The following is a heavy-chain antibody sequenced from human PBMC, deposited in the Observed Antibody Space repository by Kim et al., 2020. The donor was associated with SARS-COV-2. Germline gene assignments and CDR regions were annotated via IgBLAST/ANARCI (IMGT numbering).Heavy chain of an antibody. CDR1: GGSFSGYY. V-gene: IGHV4-34*01. D-gene: IGHD5-18*01. Sequence: SETLSLTCAVYGGSFSGYYWSWIRQPPGKGLEWIGEINHSGSTNYNPSLKSRVTISVDTSKNQFSLKLSSVTAADTAVYYCARGLTDETLTAMVDYWGQGTLVTVSS. CDR2: INHSGST. J-gene: IGHJ4*02. CDR3: ARGLTDETLTAMVDY.